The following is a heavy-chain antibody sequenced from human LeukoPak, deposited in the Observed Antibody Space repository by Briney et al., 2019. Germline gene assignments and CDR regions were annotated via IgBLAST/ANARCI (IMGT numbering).Heavy chain of an antibody. J-gene: IGHJ4*02. CDR2: INPNSGGT. CDR1: GYTFTGYY. Sequence: GASVKVSCKASGYTFTGYYMHWVRQAPGQGLEWMGWINPNSGGTNYAQKFQGWVTMTRDTSISTAYMELCRLRSDDTAVYYCARGQWGYDLTDFDYWGQGTLVTVSS. D-gene: IGHD5-12*01. V-gene: IGHV1-2*04. CDR3: ARGQWGYDLTDFDY.